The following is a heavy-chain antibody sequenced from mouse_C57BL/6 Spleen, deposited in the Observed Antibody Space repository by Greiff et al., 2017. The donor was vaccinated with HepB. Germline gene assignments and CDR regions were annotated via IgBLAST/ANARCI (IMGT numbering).Heavy chain of an antibody. V-gene: IGHV1-75*01. CDR2: IFPGSGST. Sequence: VQLKESGPELVKPGASVKISCKASGYTFTDYYINWVKQRPGQGLEWIGWIFPGSGSTYYNEKFKGKATLTVDKSSSTAYMLLSSLTSEDSAVYFCARRRRVLLLGAMDYWGQGTSVTVSS. D-gene: IGHD1-1*01. CDR1: GYTFTDYY. J-gene: IGHJ4*01. CDR3: ARRRRVLLLGAMDY.